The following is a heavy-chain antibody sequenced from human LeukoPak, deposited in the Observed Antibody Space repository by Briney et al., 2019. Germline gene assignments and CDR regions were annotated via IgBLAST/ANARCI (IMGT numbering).Heavy chain of an antibody. J-gene: IGHJ4*02. V-gene: IGHV3-23*01. CDR1: GFTFSSYA. CDR3: ARGGQWLKGFADY. CDR2: ISGSGGST. D-gene: IGHD6-19*01. Sequence: PGGSLRLSCAASGFTFSSYAMSWVRQAPGKGLEWVSAISGSGGSTYYADSVKGRFTISRDNSKNTLYLQMNSLRAEDTAVYYCARGGQWLKGFADYWGQGTLVTVSS.